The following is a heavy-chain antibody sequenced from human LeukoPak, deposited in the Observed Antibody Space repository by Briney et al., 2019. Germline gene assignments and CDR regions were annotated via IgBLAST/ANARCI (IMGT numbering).Heavy chain of an antibody. V-gene: IGHV4-34*01. CDR2: INHSGST. D-gene: IGHD3-10*01. CDR1: GGSFSGHY. CDR3: ARVWYYGSGTNSDLYYYYYMDV. J-gene: IGHJ6*03. Sequence: SETLSLTCAVYGGSFSGHYWSWIRQPPGKGLEWIGEINHSGSTNYNPSLKSRVTISIDTSKNQFSLKLSAVTAADTAVYYCARVWYYGSGTNSDLYYYYYMDVWGRGTTVTVSS.